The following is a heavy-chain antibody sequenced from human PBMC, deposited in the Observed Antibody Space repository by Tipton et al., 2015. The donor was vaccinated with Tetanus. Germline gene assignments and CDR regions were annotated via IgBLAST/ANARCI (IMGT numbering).Heavy chain of an antibody. CDR3: ARGLRRLFCTSASCHPNWCAP. D-gene: IGHD2-2*01. J-gene: IGHJ5*02. CDR1: GFTFSDYW. CDR2: IKQDGSET. V-gene: IGHV3-7*01. Sequence: SLRLSCAASGFTFSDYWMTWVRQAPGKGLEWVANIKQDGSETSYVDSVKGRFTVSRDNAKNSLSLQMNSLRAEDTAVYYCARGLRRLFCTSASCHPNWCAPWGQGTLVTASS.